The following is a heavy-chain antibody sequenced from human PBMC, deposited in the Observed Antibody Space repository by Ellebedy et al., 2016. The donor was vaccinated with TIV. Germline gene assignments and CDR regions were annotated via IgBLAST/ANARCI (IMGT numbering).Heavy chain of an antibody. D-gene: IGHD2-2*01. Sequence: GESLKIFCAASGFTFSSYVMSWVRQAPGKGLDWVSAIGGAGDNTYYADSVKGRFTISRDNSKNTLYLQMNSLRAEDTAIYYCAKEEHQLLLSLDYWGQGTLVTVSS. V-gene: IGHV3-23*01. J-gene: IGHJ4*02. CDR1: GFTFSSYV. CDR2: IGGAGDNT. CDR3: AKEEHQLLLSLDY.